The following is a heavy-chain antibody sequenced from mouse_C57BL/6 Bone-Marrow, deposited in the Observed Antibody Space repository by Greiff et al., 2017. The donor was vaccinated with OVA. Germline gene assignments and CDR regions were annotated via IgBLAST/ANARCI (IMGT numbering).Heavy chain of an antibody. V-gene: IGHV1-82*01. D-gene: IGHD3-2*02. Sequence: VQRVESGPELVKPGASVKISCKASGYAFSSSWMNWVKQRPGKGLEWIGRIYPGDGDTNYNGKFKGKATLTADKSSSTAYMQLSSLTSEDSAVYFCAKEDSSGYEFAYWGQGTLVTVSA. CDR3: AKEDSSGYEFAY. CDR2: IYPGDGDT. J-gene: IGHJ3*01. CDR1: GYAFSSSW.